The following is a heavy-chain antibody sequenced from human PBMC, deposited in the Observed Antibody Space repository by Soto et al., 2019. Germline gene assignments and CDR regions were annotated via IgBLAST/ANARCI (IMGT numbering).Heavy chain of an antibody. CDR3: ARDPSPSYDTLTGYYAPSHWYFDL. CDR2: ICISSCYI. V-gene: IGHV3-21*01. CDR1: GLTFSSYG. J-gene: IGHJ2*01. D-gene: IGHD3-9*01. Sequence: PGGSLRLSCAASGLTFSSYGMHWVRQAPGKGLEWVAVICISSCYIYYADSVKRRFTISRDNAKNSLYLQMNSLRAEDTAVYYCARDPSPSYDTLTGYYAPSHWYFDLWGRGTMVTVSS.